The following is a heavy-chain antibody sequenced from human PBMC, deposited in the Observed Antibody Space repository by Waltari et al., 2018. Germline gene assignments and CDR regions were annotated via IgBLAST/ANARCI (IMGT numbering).Heavy chain of an antibody. CDR3: AKPFYNWDDPLHS. Sequence: EVQVLESGGGLVQPGGSLRLSCQASGFTSLTHAINWVRQAPGQGLEWVSSISVSDATYYADSVKGRFTVSRDYSDNTIYLQMHNLRADDTAVYFCAKPFYNWDDPLHSWGQGTPVTVSS. J-gene: IGHJ1*01. V-gene: IGHV3-23*01. D-gene: IGHD1-20*01. CDR1: GFTSLTHA. CDR2: ISVSDAT.